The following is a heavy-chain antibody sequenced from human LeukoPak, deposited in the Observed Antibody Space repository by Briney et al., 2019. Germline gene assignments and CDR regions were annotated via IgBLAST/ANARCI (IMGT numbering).Heavy chain of an antibody. Sequence: PSETLSLTCAVYGGSFSGYYWSWIRQPAGKGLEWIGGINHSGSTNYNPSLKSRVPISVDRSKNQFSLKLNSVTAADTAVYYCARANASSYCSGGSCYSGVKNYYYMDVWGKGTTVTVSS. CDR1: GGSFSGYY. V-gene: IGHV4-34*01. D-gene: IGHD2-15*01. CDR3: ARANASSYCSGGSCYSGVKNYYYMDV. CDR2: INHSGST. J-gene: IGHJ6*03.